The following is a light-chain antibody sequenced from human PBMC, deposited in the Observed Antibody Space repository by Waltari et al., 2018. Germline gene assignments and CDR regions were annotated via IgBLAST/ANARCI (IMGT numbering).Light chain of an antibody. J-gene: IGLJ3*02. CDR3: SSYAGSSNWV. CDR1: SSDVGTYKH. V-gene: IGLV2-8*01. Sequence: QSALTQPPSASGSPGQSVAISCTGTSSDVGTYKHFSWYQQHPGKAPELIIFDVSKRPSGVPDRFSGSKSGNTASLTVSGLQATDEADYYCSSYAGSSNWVFGGGTKLTVL. CDR2: DVS.